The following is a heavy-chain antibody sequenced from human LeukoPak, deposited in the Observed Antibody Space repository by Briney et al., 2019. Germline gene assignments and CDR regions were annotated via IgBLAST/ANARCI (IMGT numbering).Heavy chain of an antibody. CDR2: ISGSGGST. CDR3: AKDTYQLLGYYFDY. Sequence: PGGSLRLSCAASGFTFSSYAMSWVRQAPGKGLEWVSAISGSGGSTYYADSVKGRFTISRDNSKNTLYLQMNSLRVEDTAVYYCAKDTYQLLGYYFDYWGQGTLVTVSS. V-gene: IGHV3-23*01. J-gene: IGHJ4*02. D-gene: IGHD2-2*01. CDR1: GFTFSSYA.